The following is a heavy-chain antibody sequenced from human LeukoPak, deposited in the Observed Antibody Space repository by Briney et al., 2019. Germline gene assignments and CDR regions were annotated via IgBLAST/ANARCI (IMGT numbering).Heavy chain of an antibody. CDR3: AREAQYSGSFVFDY. Sequence: ETLSLTCTVSGGSISSYYMSWVRQAPGKGLEWVSVIYSGGSTYYADSVKGRFTISRDNSKNTLYLQMNSLRAEDTAVYYCAREAQYSGSFVFDYWGQGTLVTVSS. J-gene: IGHJ4*02. D-gene: IGHD1-26*01. CDR2: IYSGGST. V-gene: IGHV3-53*01. CDR1: GGSISSYY.